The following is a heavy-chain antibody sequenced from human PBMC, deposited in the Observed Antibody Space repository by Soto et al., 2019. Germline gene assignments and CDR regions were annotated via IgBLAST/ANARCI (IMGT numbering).Heavy chain of an antibody. CDR3: ARQKYHSSGPSAY. CDR1: GGSISSSSYY. V-gene: IGHV4-39*01. CDR2: IYYSGST. J-gene: IGHJ4*02. Sequence: LSLTCTVSGGSISSSSYYWGWIRQPPGKGLEWIGSIYYSGSTYYNPSLKSRVTISVDTSKNQFSLKLSSVAAADTAVYYCARQKYHSSGPSAYWGQGTLVTVSS. D-gene: IGHD3-22*01.